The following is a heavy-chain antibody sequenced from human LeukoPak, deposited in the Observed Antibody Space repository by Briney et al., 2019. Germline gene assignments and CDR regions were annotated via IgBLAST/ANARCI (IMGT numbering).Heavy chain of an antibody. J-gene: IGHJ3*02. Sequence: SQTLSLTCTVSGGSISSGDYYWSWIRQPPGKGLERIGFIVYSGSTNYNPSLKSRVTISIDTSNNQLSLKLSSVTAADTAVYYCARHREMDSYEAFDMWGQGTMVTVSS. V-gene: IGHV4-61*08. CDR1: GGSISSGDYY. CDR2: IVYSGST. D-gene: IGHD5-24*01. CDR3: ARHREMDSYEAFDM.